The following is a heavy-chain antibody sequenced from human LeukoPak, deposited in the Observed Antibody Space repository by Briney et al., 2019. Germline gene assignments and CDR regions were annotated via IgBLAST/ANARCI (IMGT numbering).Heavy chain of an antibody. CDR3: ARGGIVVTPMNWFDP. V-gene: IGHV3-21*01. Sequence: KPGGSLRLSCAASGFTFSSYSMNWVRQAPGKGLEWVSSISSSSSYIYYADSVKGRFTISRDNAKNSLYLQMNSLRAEDTAVYYCARGGIVVTPMNWFDPWGQGTLVTVSS. CDR2: ISSSSSYI. D-gene: IGHD3-22*01. J-gene: IGHJ5*02. CDR1: GFTFSSYS.